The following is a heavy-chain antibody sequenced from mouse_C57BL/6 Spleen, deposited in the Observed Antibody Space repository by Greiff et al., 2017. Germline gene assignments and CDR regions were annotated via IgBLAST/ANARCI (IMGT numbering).Heavy chain of an antibody. D-gene: IGHD1-1*01. V-gene: IGHV1-52*01. Sequence: QVQLKQPGAELVRPGSSVKLSCKASGYTFTSYWMHWVKQRPIQGLEWIGNIDPSDSETHYNQKFKDKATLTVDKSSSTAYMQLSSLTSEDSAVYYCARSRGYYGSSYWYFDVWGTGTTVTVSS. CDR2: IDPSDSET. J-gene: IGHJ1*03. CDR1: GYTFTSYW. CDR3: ARSRGYYGSSYWYFDV.